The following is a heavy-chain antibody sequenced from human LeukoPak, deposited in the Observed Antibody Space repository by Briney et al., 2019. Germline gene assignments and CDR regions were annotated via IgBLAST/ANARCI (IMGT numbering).Heavy chain of an antibody. Sequence: PGGSLRLSCVASGFTFSSYWMHWVRQAPGKGLVWVSRINTDGSSTSYADSVKGRFTISRDNAKNTLYLQMSSLRAEDTAVYYCARERRQWQPFDIWGQGTRVTVSS. CDR3: ARERRQWQPFDI. J-gene: IGHJ3*02. V-gene: IGHV3-74*01. CDR2: INTDGSST. CDR1: GFTFSSYW. D-gene: IGHD6-19*01.